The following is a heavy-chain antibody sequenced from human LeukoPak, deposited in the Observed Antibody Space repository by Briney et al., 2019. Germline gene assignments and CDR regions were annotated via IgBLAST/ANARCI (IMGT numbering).Heavy chain of an antibody. D-gene: IGHD4/OR15-4a*01. V-gene: IGHV3-74*01. CDR1: GFTFSSYE. CDR2: INSDGSST. CDR3: ARDFANQMEYYYYYYMDV. J-gene: IGHJ6*03. Sequence: GRSLRLSCAASGFTFSSYEMNWVRQAPGKGLEWVSRINSDGSSTSYADSVKGRFTISRDNAKNTLYLQMNSLRAEDTAVYYCARDFANQMEYYYYYYMDVWGKGTTVTISS.